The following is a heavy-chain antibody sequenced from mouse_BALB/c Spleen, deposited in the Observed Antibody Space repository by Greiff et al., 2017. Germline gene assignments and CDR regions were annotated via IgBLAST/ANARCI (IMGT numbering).Heavy chain of an antibody. V-gene: IGHV2-6-7*01. CDR3: ARGGPLYYGSAWFAY. D-gene: IGHD1-1*01. Sequence: VMLVESGPGLVAPSQSLSITCTVSGFSLTGYGVNWVRQPPGKGLEWLGMIWGDGSTDYNSALKSRLSISKDNSKSQVFLKMNSLQTDDTARYYCARGGPLYYGSAWFAYWGQGTLVTVSA. CDR2: IWGDGST. CDR1: GFSLTGYG. J-gene: IGHJ3*01.